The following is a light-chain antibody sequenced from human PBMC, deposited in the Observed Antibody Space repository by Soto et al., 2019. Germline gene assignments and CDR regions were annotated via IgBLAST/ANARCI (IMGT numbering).Light chain of an antibody. Sequence: DIQMTPSPSTLSSSVGDRVTIPCRASQSISSWLAWYQQKPGKAPKLLIYKASSLESGVPSRFSGSGSGTEFTLTISSLQPDDFATYYCQQYNSYSRTFGQGTKVDIK. V-gene: IGKV1-5*03. CDR2: KAS. CDR1: QSISSW. CDR3: QQYNSYSRT. J-gene: IGKJ1*01.